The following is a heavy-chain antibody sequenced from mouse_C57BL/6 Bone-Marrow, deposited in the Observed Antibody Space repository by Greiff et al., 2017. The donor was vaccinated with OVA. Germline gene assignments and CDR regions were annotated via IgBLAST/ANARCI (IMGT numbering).Heavy chain of an antibody. Sequence: EVQVVESGGGLVKPGGSLKLSCAASGFTFSDYGMHWVRQAPEKGLEWVAYISSGSSTIYYADTVKGRFTISRDNAKNTLFLQMTSLRSEDTAMYYCARINYWYFDVWGTGTTATVSS. J-gene: IGHJ1*03. V-gene: IGHV5-17*01. CDR3: ARINYWYFDV. CDR1: GFTFSDYG. CDR2: ISSGSSTI.